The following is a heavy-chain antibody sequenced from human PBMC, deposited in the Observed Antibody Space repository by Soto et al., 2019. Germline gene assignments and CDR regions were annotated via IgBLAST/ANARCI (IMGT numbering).Heavy chain of an antibody. CDR3: ASSNIDSYGYYGMDV. V-gene: IGHV1-18*01. CDR2: ISAYNGNT. D-gene: IGHD5-18*01. CDR1: GYTFTSYG. J-gene: IGHJ6*02. Sequence: ASVKVSCKASGYTFTSYGISWVRQAPGQGLEWMGWISAYNGNTNYAQKLQGRVTMTTDTSTSTAYMELRSLRSDDTAVYYCASSNIDSYGYYGMDVSGQGTTVTVSS.